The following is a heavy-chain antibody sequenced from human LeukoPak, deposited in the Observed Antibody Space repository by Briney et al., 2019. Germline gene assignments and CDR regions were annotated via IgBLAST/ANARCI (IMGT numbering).Heavy chain of an antibody. CDR2: ISSNGGST. Sequence: GGSLRLSCAASGFTFSSYAMHWVRQAPGKGLEYVSAISSNGGSTYYANSVKGRFTISRDNSKNTLYLQMGSLRAEDMAVYYCARSSNPLFGYDFWSGYYPDWGQGTLVTVSS. V-gene: IGHV3-64*01. J-gene: IGHJ4*02. D-gene: IGHD3-3*01. CDR3: ARSSNPLFGYDFWSGYYPD. CDR1: GFTFSSYA.